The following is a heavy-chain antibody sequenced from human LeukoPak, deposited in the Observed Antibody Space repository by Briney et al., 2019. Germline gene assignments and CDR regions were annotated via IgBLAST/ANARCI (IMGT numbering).Heavy chain of an antibody. V-gene: IGHV4-38-2*02. J-gene: IGHJ4*02. CDR2: IYHSGST. D-gene: IGHD2-8*02. CDR3: ATGGDTGGY. CDR1: GYSISSGYY. Sequence: PSETLSLTCTVSGYSISSGYYWGWIRQPPGKGLEWIGSIYHSGSTYYNPSLKSRVTISVDTSKNQFSLKLSSVTAADTAVYYCATGGDTGGYWGQGTLVTVSS.